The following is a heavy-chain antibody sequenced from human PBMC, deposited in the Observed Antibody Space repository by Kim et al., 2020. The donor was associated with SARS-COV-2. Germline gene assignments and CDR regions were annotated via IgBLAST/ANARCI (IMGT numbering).Heavy chain of an antibody. D-gene: IGHD3-10*01. Sequence: YADSVKGRFTISRDNAKNTLYLQMNSLRAEDTAVYYCARSYGSVTNNWFDLWGQGALVTVSS. J-gene: IGHJ5*02. V-gene: IGHV3-74*01. CDR3: ARSYGSVTNNWFDL.